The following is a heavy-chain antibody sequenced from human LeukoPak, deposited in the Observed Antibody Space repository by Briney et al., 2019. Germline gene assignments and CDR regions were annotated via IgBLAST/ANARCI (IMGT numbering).Heavy chain of an antibody. D-gene: IGHD1-26*01. V-gene: IGHV1-2*02. CDR2: INPISDDT. CDR1: GYTFTSYG. Sequence: ASVKVSCKASGYTFTSYGISWVRQAPGQGLEWMGWINPISDDTNYAQKFQGRVTMTRDTSISTTFMELSRLTPDDTAVYYCARDSGGRSADYWGQGTLVTVSS. J-gene: IGHJ4*02. CDR3: ARDSGGRSADY.